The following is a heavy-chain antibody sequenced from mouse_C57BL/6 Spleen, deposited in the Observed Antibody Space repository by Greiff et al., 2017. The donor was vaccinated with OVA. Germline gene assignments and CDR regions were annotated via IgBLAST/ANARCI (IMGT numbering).Heavy chain of an antibody. V-gene: IGHV1-15*01. J-gene: IGHJ2*01. CDR3: TFHYYGSSYYYFDY. D-gene: IGHD1-1*01. CDR1: GYTFTDYE. CDR2: IDPETGGT. Sequence: VQLQESGAELVRPGASVTLSCKASGYTFTDYEMHWVKQTPVHGLEWIGAIDPETGGTAYNQKFKGKAILTADKSSSTAYMELRSLTSEDSAVYYCTFHYYGSSYYYFDYWGQGTTLTVSS.